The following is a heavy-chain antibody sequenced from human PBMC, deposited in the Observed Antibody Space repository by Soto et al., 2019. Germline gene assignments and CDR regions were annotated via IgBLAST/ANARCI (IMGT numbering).Heavy chain of an antibody. CDR3: ARDLGSSWYGYFDY. D-gene: IGHD6-13*01. Sequence: SETLSLTCTVSGGSISSYYWSWIRQPPGKGLEWIGYIYYSGSTNYNPSLKSRVTISVDTSKNQFSLKLSSVTAADTAVYYCARDLGSSWYGYFDYWGQGTLVTVSS. CDR2: IYYSGST. V-gene: IGHV4-59*01. CDR1: GGSISSYY. J-gene: IGHJ4*02.